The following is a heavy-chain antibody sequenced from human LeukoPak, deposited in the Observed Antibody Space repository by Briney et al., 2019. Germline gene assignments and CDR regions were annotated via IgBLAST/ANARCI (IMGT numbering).Heavy chain of an antibody. V-gene: IGHV3-21*01. CDR2: ISSSSSYI. CDR1: GFVLSSYE. J-gene: IGHJ6*03. D-gene: IGHD1-26*01. CDR3: ARFRSGYYYYYYMDV. Sequence: GGSLRLSCTGSGFVLSSYEMTWFRQAPGKGLEWVSSISSSSSYIYYADSVKGRFTISRDNAKNSLYLQMNSLRAEDTAVYYCARFRSGYYYYYYMDVWGKGTTVTISS.